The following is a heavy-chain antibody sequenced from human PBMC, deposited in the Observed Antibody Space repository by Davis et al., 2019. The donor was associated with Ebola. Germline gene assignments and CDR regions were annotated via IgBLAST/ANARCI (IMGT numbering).Heavy chain of an antibody. D-gene: IGHD3-22*01. J-gene: IGHJ3*02. CDR2: IFPFDSDT. CDR3: ARRLYYPFSKGYLYAFDI. V-gene: IGHV5-51*01. CDR1: GYHFPTYW. Sequence: GGSLRLSCQGSGYHFPTYWIAWVRQMPGKGLECLVVIFPFDSDTRYSPSFQGQVTISADKSLNTAYLQWSSLKASDTAMYYCARRLYYPFSKGYLYAFDIWGQGTMVTVSS.